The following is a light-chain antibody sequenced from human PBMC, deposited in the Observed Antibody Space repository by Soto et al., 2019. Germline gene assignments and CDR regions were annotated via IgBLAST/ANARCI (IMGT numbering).Light chain of an antibody. CDR2: AAS. V-gene: IGKV3-20*01. J-gene: IGKJ1*01. CDR1: QSLSNNF. Sequence: EIVLTQSPGTLSLSPGERATLSCRASQSLSNNFLAWYQQKLGQAPGLLIFAASSRATGIPDRFSGSGSGTDFTLTISRLEPEDIAVYYCQQYVSSPKTFGQGTKVEIK. CDR3: QQYVSSPKT.